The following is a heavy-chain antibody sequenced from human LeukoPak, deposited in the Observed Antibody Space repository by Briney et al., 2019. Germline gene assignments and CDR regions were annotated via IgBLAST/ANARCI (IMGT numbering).Heavy chain of an antibody. CDR1: GFTLSSHG. Sequence: PGGSLRLSCAASGFTLSSHGMNWVRQAPGKGLEWVSGSSSIGGRTYYADSVKGRFTVTRDNSKNSLYLQMNSLRAEDTAVYYCARDKQVVVGATTAYDYWGQGTLVTVSS. V-gene: IGHV3-23*01. J-gene: IGHJ4*02. CDR3: ARDKQVVVGATTAYDY. D-gene: IGHD1-26*01. CDR2: SSSIGGRT.